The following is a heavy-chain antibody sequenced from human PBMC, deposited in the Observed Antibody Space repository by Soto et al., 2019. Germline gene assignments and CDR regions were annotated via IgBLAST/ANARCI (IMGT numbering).Heavy chain of an antibody. CDR3: LKAAAGAAFDI. V-gene: IGHV3-64D*08. J-gene: IGHJ3*02. CDR1: GFTFTHYS. Sequence: GGSLRLSWSTSGFTFTHYSMHWVRQAPGKGLEYVSGISGDGGYRYYADSVKGRFAISKDNSKDTLFLQMSSLRAEDTARYYCLKAAAGAAFDIRAHGTTLTVSS. CDR2: ISGDGGYR. D-gene: IGHD7-27*01.